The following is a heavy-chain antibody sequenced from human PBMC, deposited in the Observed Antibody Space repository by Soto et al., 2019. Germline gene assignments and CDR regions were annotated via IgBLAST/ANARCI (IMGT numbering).Heavy chain of an antibody. V-gene: IGHV1-69*02. CDR3: ARYRGDGGEHY. Sequence: QVQLVQSGAEVKKPGSSVKVSCKASGGTFSSYTISWVRQAPGQGLEWMGRIIPILGIANYAQKFQGRVTATAHKSTSTAYMELSSLRSEDTAVYYFARYRGDGGEHYWGQVILVTVSS. D-gene: IGHD4-17*01. CDR1: GGTFSSYT. J-gene: IGHJ4*02. CDR2: IIPILGIA.